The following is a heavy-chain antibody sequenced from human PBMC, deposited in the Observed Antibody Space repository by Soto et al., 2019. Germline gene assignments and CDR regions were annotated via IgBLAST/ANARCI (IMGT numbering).Heavy chain of an antibody. CDR1: GFIFSGYG. Sequence: QVQLVESGGGVVQPGGSLRLSCSGSGFIFSGYGMHWVRQPPGKGLEWVAVISYDGRRKYYEDSVKGRFTVSRDNSQNTVYLEMNSLRVEDSAIYYCAKDILRDQLDWGMEVWGQWTTVTVSS. V-gene: IGHV3-30*18. CDR2: ISYDGRRK. J-gene: IGHJ6*02. CDR3: AKDILRDQLDWGMEV. D-gene: IGHD3-9*01.